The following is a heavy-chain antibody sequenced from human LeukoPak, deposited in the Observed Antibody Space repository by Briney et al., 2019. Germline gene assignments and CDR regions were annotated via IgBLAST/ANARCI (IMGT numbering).Heavy chain of an antibody. V-gene: IGHV4-34*01. D-gene: IGHD6-13*01. CDR3: ARGIAAAERWYFDL. Sequence: SETLSLTCAVYGASFSGYYWSWIRQPPGKGLEWIGEINPSGSTNYNPSLKSRVTISVDTSKNQFSLRLSSVTAANTAVYYCARGIAAAERWYFDLWGRGTLVIVSS. CDR2: INPSGST. CDR1: GASFSGYY. J-gene: IGHJ2*01.